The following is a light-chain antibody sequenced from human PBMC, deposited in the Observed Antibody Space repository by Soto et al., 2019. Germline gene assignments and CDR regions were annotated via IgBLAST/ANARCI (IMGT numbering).Light chain of an antibody. J-gene: IGKJ3*01. CDR1: QSVSSTY. CDR3: QHYYGSPPFT. V-gene: IGKV3-20*01. Sequence: EIVLTQSPGTLSLSPGERATLSCRAGQSVSSTYLAWYQQKPGQAPRLLIYGASTRATGIPDRFSGIGSGTDATLTISRLEPEDFAVYYCQHYYGSPPFTFGPGTRVDIK. CDR2: GAS.